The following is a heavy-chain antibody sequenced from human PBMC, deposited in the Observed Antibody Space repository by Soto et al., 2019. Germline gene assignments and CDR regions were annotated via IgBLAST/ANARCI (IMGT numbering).Heavy chain of an antibody. D-gene: IGHD2-2*01. CDR2: MFYTATT. J-gene: IGHJ5*02. CDR3: ARVVSFCSSPSCGGRNGFDL. Sequence: PSEPLCLPCSVSGGSVSSGDYYWGWVLRRPGKGLALGGYMFYTATTYYTPSLKSRFTISMDTSKNQFSLRLTSVTAADTAEYHCARVVSFCSSPSCGGRNGFDLWGQGPGVTVSS. CDR1: GGSVSSGDYY. V-gene: IGHV4-30-4*01.